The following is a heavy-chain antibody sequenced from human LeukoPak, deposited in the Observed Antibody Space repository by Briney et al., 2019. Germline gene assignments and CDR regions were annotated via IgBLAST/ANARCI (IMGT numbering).Heavy chain of an antibody. CDR3: ARVSGILTGYYSVDY. V-gene: IGHV4-61*02. Sequence: SETLSLTCTVSGGSISSGSYYWSWIRQPAGKGLEWIGRIYTSGSTNYNPSLKSRVTISVDTSKNQFSLKLSSVTAADTAVYYCARVSGILTGYYSVDYWGQGTLVTVSS. D-gene: IGHD3-9*01. CDR2: IYTSGST. J-gene: IGHJ4*02. CDR1: GGSISSGSYY.